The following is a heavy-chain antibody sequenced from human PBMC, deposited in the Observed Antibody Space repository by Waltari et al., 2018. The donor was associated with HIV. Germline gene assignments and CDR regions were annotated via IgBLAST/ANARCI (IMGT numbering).Heavy chain of an antibody. J-gene: IGHJ2*01. CDR1: GFSFTHYA. V-gene: IGHV3-23*01. CDR3: AKDKVQTGSWYFDL. Sequence: EVQLLESGGGLVQPGGSLRLACAASGFSFTHYAMNWVGPAPGKGLEWVSLIIGSGSSTYYADSVKGRFTVSRDNSTNTLHLLMNSLGTEDTATYYCAKDKVQTGSWYFDLWGRGTLVTVSS. CDR2: IIGSGSST.